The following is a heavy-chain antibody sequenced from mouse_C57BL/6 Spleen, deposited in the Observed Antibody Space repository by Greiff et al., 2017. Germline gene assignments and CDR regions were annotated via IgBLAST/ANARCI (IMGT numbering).Heavy chain of an antibody. CDR1: GYSITSDY. J-gene: IGHJ1*03. CDR3: ARGSYGSSGYFDV. D-gene: IGHD1-1*01. Sequence: VQLQQSGPGLAKPSQSLYLSCSVTGYSITSDYWNWIRKFPGNKLEYMGYISYSGSTYYNPSLKSRISITRDTSKNQYYLQLNSVTTEDTATYYCARGSYGSSGYFDVWGTGTTVTVSS. V-gene: IGHV3-8*01. CDR2: ISYSGST.